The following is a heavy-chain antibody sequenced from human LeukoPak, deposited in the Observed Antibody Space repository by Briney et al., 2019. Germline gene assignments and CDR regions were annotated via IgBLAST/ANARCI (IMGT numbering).Heavy chain of an antibody. CDR2: INHSGST. CDR1: GGSFSGYY. J-gene: IGHJ3*01. CDR3: ARYRNCGSDCYDAFDV. V-gene: IGHV4-34*01. D-gene: IGHD2-21*02. Sequence: SETLSLTCAVYGGSFSGYYWSWIRQPPGKGLEWIGEINHSGSTNYNPSLKSRVTISVDTSKNQFSLKLSSVTAADTAVYYCARYRNCGSDCYDAFDVWGQGTMVTVSS.